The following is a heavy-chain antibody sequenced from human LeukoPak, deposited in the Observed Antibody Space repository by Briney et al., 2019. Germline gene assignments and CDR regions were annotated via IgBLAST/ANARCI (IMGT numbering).Heavy chain of an antibody. V-gene: IGHV3-30-3*01. D-gene: IGHD5-12*01. CDR3: ARSVDIVATMGDP. CDR2: ISYDGSNK. Sequence: GRSLRLSCAASGFTFSSYSMHWVRQAPGKGLEWVAVISYDGSNKYYTDSVKGRFTISRDNPKNTLYLQMNSLRAEDTAVYYCARSVDIVATMGDPWGQGTLVTVSS. J-gene: IGHJ5*02. CDR1: GFTFSSYS.